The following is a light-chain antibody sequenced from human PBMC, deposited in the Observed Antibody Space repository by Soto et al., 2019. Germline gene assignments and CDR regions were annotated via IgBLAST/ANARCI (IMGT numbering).Light chain of an antibody. V-gene: IGLV2-14*01. CDR2: DVS. CDR3: SSYTSSSTLDKV. Sequence: QSALTQPASVSGSPGQSITISCTGTSSDVGGYNYVSWYQQHPGKAPKLMMYDVSNRPSGVSNRFSGSKSGNTASLTISGLQAEDEADYYCSSYTSSSTLDKVFGGGTKLTVL. J-gene: IGLJ2*01. CDR1: SSDVGGYNY.